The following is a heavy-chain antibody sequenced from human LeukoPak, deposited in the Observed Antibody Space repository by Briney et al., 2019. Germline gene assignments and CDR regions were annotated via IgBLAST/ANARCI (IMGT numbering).Heavy chain of an antibody. CDR2: ISYDGSNK. J-gene: IGHJ5*02. CDR1: GFTFSSYA. D-gene: IGHD6-19*01. Sequence: GGSLRLSCAASGFTFSSYAMHWVRQAPGKGLEWVALISYDGSNKYYADSVKGRFTISRDNAKNSLYLQMNSLRAEDTAVYYCARDRLAYNWFDPWGQGTLVTVSS. CDR3: ARDRLAYNWFDP. V-gene: IGHV3-30*04.